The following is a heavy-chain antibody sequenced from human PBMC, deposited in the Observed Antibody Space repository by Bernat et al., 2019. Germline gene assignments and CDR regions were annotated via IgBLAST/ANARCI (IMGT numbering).Heavy chain of an antibody. J-gene: IGHJ4*02. CDR2: VRYDGSNK. Sequence: QVQLVESGGGVVQPGGSLRLSCAASGFTFTSYGLHWIRQAPGKGLEWVAFVRYDGSNKYYADSVKGRFTISKDNSKNTLYLQMNSLRAEDTAVYYCAKDESGMVVTYWGQGTLVTVSS. D-gene: IGHD2-15*01. V-gene: IGHV3-30*02. CDR3: AKDESGMVVTY. CDR1: GFTFTSYG.